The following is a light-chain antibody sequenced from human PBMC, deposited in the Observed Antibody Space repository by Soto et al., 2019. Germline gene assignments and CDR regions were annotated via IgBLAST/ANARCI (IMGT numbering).Light chain of an antibody. J-gene: IGLJ2*01. Sequence: QSVLTQPASVSGSPGQSSTISCTGTSSDVGGYNYVSWYQQHPGKAPKLMIYDVSNRPSGVSNRFSGSKSGNTASLTISGLQAEDEADYSCSSYTSSSTLVVFGGGP. CDR2: DVS. CDR1: SSDVGGYNY. V-gene: IGLV2-14*01. CDR3: SSYTSSSTLVV.